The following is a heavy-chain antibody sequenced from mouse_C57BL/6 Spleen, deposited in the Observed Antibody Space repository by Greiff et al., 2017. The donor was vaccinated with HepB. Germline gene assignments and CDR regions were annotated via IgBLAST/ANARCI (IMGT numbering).Heavy chain of an antibody. Sequence: QVQLQQSGAELVRPGASVTLSCKASGYTFTDYEMHWVKQTPVHGLEWIGAIDPETGGTAYNQKFKGKAILTADKSSSTAYMELRSLTSEDSAVYYCTSSFITTVVVDYWGQGTTLTVSS. CDR2: IDPETGGT. CDR1: GYTFTDYE. V-gene: IGHV1-15*01. D-gene: IGHD1-1*01. CDR3: TSSFITTVVVDY. J-gene: IGHJ2*01.